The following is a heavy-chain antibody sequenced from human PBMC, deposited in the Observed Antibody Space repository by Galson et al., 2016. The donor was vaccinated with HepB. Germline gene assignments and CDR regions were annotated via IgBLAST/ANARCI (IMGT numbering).Heavy chain of an antibody. V-gene: IGHV3-23*01. CDR2: ISGSGGST. D-gene: IGHD5-18*01. J-gene: IGHJ4*02. CDR3: AKDPMDTAMVEGIFDY. CDR1: GFTFSSYA. Sequence: SLRLSCAASGFTFSSYAMTWVRQAPGKGLEWVSAISGSGGSTYYADSVKGRFTISRDNSKNTLYLQMNSLRAEDTAVYYCAKDPMDTAMVEGIFDYWGQGTLVTVSS.